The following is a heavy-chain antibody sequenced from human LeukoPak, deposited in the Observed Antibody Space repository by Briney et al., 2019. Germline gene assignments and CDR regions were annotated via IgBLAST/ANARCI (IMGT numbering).Heavy chain of an antibody. CDR2: ISSSSSYI. V-gene: IGHV3-21*01. J-gene: IGHJ4*02. CDR3: ARGDPTDSIAPAVYDY. CDR1: GFTFSSYS. D-gene: IGHD1-1*01. Sequence: GGSLRLSCAASGFTFSSYSMNWVRQAPGKGLEWVSSISSSSSYIYYADSVKGRFTISRDNAKNSLYLQMNSLRAEDTAVYYCARGDPTDSIAPAVYDYWGQGTLVTVSS.